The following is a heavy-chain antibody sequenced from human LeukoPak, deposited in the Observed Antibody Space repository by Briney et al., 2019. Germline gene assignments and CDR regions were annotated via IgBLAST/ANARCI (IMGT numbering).Heavy chain of an antibody. CDR3: ARDRGDGYNFATGEKSRYYFDY. J-gene: IGHJ4*02. CDR1: GYTFTSYG. CDR2: ISAYNGNT. Sequence: ASVKVSCKASGYTFTSYGISWVRQAPGQGLEWMGWISAYNGNTNYAQKLQGRVTMTTDTSTSTAYMELRSLRSDDTAVYYCARDRGDGYNFATGEKSRYYFDYWGQGTLVTVSS. D-gene: IGHD5-24*01. V-gene: IGHV1-18*01.